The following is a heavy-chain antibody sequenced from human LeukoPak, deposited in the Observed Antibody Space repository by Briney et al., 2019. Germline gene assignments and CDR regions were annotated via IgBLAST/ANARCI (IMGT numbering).Heavy chain of an antibody. D-gene: IGHD4-17*01. J-gene: IGHJ5*02. Sequence: ASVKVSCKASGYTFTSYDINWVRQATGQGLEWMGWMNPNSGNTGYAQKFQGRVTMTRNTSISTAYMELSSLRSEDTAVYYWARGKESDYGDHWFDPWGQGTLVTVSS. CDR1: GYTFTSYD. CDR2: MNPNSGNT. V-gene: IGHV1-8*01. CDR3: ARGKESDYGDHWFDP.